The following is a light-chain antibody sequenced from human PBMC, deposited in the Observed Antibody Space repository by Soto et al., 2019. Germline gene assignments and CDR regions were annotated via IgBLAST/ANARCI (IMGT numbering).Light chain of an antibody. CDR3: QHYNNWPPWT. V-gene: IGKV3-15*01. CDR1: QSVSIN. Sequence: TLSVSPGERATLSCRASQSVSINLAWYQQKPGQAPRLLIYGASTRATGIPARFSGSGSGTEFTLTISSLQSEDFAVNYCQHYNNWPPWTFGQGTKVQIK. CDR2: GAS. J-gene: IGKJ1*01.